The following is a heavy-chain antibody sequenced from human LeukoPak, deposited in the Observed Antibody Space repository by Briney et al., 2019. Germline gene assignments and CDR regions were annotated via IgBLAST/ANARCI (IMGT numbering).Heavy chain of an antibody. V-gene: IGHV3-21*01. J-gene: IGHJ4*02. D-gene: IGHD2-21*01. CDR3: GRDGHRGYYFDY. Sequence: GGSLRLSCAASGFTFSSYSMSWVRQAPGKGLEWVSSISSSSYIYYADSVKGRFTISRDNAKNSLYLQMNSLRAEDTAVYYCGRDGHRGYYFDYWGQGTLVTVSS. CDR2: ISSSSYI. CDR1: GFTFSSYS.